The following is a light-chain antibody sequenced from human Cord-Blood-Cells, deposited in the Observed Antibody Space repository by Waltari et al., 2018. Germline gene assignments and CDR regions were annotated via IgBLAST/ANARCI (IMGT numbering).Light chain of an antibody. V-gene: IGLV2-14*03. J-gene: IGLJ3*02. CDR1: SSDVGGYNY. CDR2: DVS. Sequence: QSALTQTASVSGSPGPSITISCTGTSSDVGGYNYVSWYQQHPGKAPKLMIYDVSNRPSGVSNRFSGSKSGNTASLTISGLQAEDEADYYCSSYTSSSTRVFGGGTKLTVL. CDR3: SSYTSSSTRV.